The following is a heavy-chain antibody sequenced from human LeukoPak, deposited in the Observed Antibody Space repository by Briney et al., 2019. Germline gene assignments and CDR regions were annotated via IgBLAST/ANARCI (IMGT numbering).Heavy chain of an antibody. D-gene: IGHD2-2*01. CDR1: GRTFSSYA. Sequence: SVKVSCTASGRTFSSYAISWVRQAPGQGLEWMGGIIPIFGTANYAQKFQGRVTITADESTSTAYMELSSLRSEDTAVYYCARDLSTEIVVVPAAPRAFDIWGQGTMVTVSS. J-gene: IGHJ3*02. V-gene: IGHV1-69*13. CDR2: IIPIFGTA. CDR3: ARDLSTEIVVVPAAPRAFDI.